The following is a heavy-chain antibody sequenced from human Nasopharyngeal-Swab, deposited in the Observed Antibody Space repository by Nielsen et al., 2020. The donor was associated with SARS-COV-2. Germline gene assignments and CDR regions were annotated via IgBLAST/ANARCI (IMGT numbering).Heavy chain of an antibody. Sequence: GESLKISCAASGFTFSSYAMHWVRQAPGKGLEWVAVISYDGSNKYYADSVKGRFTISRDNSKNTLYLQMNSLRAEDTAVYYCARGTRGYSLYWYFDLWGRGTLVTVSS. D-gene: IGHD3-22*01. CDR3: ARGTRGYSLYWYFDL. V-gene: IGHV3-30-3*01. J-gene: IGHJ2*01. CDR1: GFTFSSYA. CDR2: ISYDGSNK.